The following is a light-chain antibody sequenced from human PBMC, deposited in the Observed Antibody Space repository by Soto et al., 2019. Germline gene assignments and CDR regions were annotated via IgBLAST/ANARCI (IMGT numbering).Light chain of an antibody. CDR3: QQYNNWPRT. CDR2: GAS. V-gene: IGKV3-15*01. J-gene: IGKJ1*01. CDR1: QSVSSN. Sequence: IVMTQSPATLSVSPGERATLSCRASQSVSSNLVWYQQKPGQAPRLLIYGASTRATGIPARFSGSGSGTEFTLTINSLQSEDFAVYYCQQYNNWPRTFGQGTKVDIK.